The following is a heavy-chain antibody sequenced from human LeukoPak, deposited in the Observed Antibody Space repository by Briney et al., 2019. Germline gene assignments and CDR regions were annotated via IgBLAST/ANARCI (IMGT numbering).Heavy chain of an antibody. CDR1: GGSISSGGYS. V-gene: IGHV4-30-2*01. J-gene: IGHJ4*02. CDR2: INHSGST. CDR3: ARVRGYCSGGSCYDHDY. D-gene: IGHD2-15*01. Sequence: SQTLSLTCAVSGGSISSGGYSWSWIRQPPGKGLEWIGEINHSGSTNYNPSLKSRVTISVDTSKNQFSLKLSSVTAADTAVYYCARVRGYCSGGSCYDHDYWGQGTLVTVSS.